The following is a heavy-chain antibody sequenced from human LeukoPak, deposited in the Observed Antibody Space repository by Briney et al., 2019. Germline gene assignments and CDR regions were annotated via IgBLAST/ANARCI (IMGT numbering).Heavy chain of an antibody. D-gene: IGHD2-2*01. J-gene: IGHJ3*02. CDR1: GGSISSYY. CDR2: IYYSGST. Sequence: PSETLSLTCTVSGGSISSYYWSWLRQPPGKGLEWIGYIYYSGSTNYNPSLKSRVTISVDTSKNQFSLKLSSVTAADTAVYYCAREKRYCSSTSCHRDAFDIWGQGTMVTVSS. CDR3: AREKRYCSSTSCHRDAFDI. V-gene: IGHV4-59*01.